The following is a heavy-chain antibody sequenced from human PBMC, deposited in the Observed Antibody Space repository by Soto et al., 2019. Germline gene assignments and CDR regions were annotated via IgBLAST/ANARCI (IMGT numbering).Heavy chain of an antibody. V-gene: IGHV1-69*13. CDR2: IIPIFGTA. J-gene: IGHJ5*02. Sequence: SVKVSCKASGYTFTSYALHWVRQAPGQRLKWMGGIIPIFGTANYAQKFQGRVTITADESTSTAYMELSSLRSEDTAVYYCARVTPGHHWGQGTLVTVSS. CDR3: ARVTPGHH. CDR1: GYTFTSYA.